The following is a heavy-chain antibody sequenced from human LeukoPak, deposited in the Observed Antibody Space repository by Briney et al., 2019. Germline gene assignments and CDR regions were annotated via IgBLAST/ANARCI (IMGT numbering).Heavy chain of an antibody. CDR1: GFTFDDYA. D-gene: IGHD5-12*01. CDR2: ISWNSGSI. V-gene: IGHV3-9*03. J-gene: IGHJ3*02. Sequence: GGSLRLSCAASGFTFDDYAMHWVRQAPGKGLEWVSGISWNSGSIGYADSVKGRFTISRDNAKNSLYLQMNSLRAEDMALYYCAKVLRSLGAFDIWGQGTMVTVSS. CDR3: AKVLRSLGAFDI.